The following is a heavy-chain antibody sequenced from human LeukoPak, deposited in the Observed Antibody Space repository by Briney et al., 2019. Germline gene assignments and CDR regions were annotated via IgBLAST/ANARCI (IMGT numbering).Heavy chain of an antibody. J-gene: IGHJ3*02. V-gene: IGHV1-46*03. CDR1: GYTFTSYY. Sequence: ASVEVSCKASGYTFTSYYMHWVRQAPGQGLEWMGIINPSGGSTSYAQKFQGRVTMTRDTSTSTVYMELSSLRSEDTAVYYCARDPGGDLYHDAFDIWGQGTMVTVSS. D-gene: IGHD4-17*01. CDR2: INPSGGST. CDR3: ARDPGGDLYHDAFDI.